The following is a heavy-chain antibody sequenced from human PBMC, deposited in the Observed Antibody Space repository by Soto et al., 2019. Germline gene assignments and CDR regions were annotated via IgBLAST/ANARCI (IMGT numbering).Heavy chain of an antibody. CDR2: IYYSGST. J-gene: IGHJ6*03. D-gene: IGHD2-15*01. V-gene: IGHV4-59*08. Sequence: SETLSLTCTVSGGSISSYYWSWIRQPPGKGLEWIGYIYYSGSTNYNPSLKSRVTISVDTSKNQFSLKLSSVTAADTAVYYCARQWYCSGGSCYRYYYYMDVWGKETTVTVSS. CDR3: ARQWYCSGGSCYRYYYYMDV. CDR1: GGSISSYY.